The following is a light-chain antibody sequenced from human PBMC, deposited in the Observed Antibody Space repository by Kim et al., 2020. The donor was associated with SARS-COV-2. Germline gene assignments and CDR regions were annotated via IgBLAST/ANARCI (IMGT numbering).Light chain of an antibody. V-gene: IGLV3-19*01. CDR2: AKN. CDR3: KSRDISGNLLV. Sequence: AMRQTISITCQGYNLRSYSASWYQQKPGQAPVLVIFAKNNRPSGIPDRFSGSSSGNTASLTITGAQAEDESDFYCKSRDISGNLLVFGGGTQLTVL. J-gene: IGLJ2*01. CDR1: NLRSYS.